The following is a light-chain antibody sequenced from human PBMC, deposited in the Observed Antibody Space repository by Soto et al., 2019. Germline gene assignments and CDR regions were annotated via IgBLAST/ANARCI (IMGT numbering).Light chain of an antibody. V-gene: IGKV3-15*01. J-gene: IGKJ1*01. Sequence: MTQSPATLSVSPGERATLSCRASQSVSSNLAWYQQKPGQAPRLLIYGASTRATGISARFSGSGSGTEFTLTISSLQSEDFGVYYCQQYNNWWAFGQGTKVDIK. CDR2: GAS. CDR1: QSVSSN. CDR3: QQYNNWWA.